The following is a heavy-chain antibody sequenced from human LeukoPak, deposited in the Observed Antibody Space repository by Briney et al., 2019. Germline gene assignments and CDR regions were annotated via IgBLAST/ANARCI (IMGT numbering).Heavy chain of an antibody. CDR1: GFTFTSYS. J-gene: IGHJ4*02. CDR3: ARDTCSGAFCYFDY. CDR2: ISGSGSTM. D-gene: IGHD2-15*01. Sequence: GGSLRLSCAASGFTFTSYSMNWVRQAPGKGLEWVSYISGSGSTMYYADSVKGRFTISRDNAKSSLYLQMNSLRAEDTAVYYCARDTCSGAFCYFDYWGQGTLVTVSS. V-gene: IGHV3-48*04.